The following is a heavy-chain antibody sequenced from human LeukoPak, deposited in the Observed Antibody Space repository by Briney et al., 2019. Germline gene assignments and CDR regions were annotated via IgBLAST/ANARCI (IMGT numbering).Heavy chain of an antibody. CDR1: GDSIFTNNVA. V-gene: IGHV6-1*01. CDR3: ARGKYTSFDN. Sequence: SQTLSLTCAISGDSIFTNNVAWNWIRQSPSRGLEWLGRTYYRSKWSFDYAVSVKSRITINADTSKNQFSLQLSSVTPEDTAVYYCARGKYTSFDNWGQGALVTVSS. J-gene: IGHJ4*02. CDR2: TYYRSKWSF. D-gene: IGHD6-6*01.